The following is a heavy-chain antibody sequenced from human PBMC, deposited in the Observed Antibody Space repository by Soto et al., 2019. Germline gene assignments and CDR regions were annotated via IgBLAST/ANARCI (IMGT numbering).Heavy chain of an antibody. CDR1: GFTFSSYA. D-gene: IGHD4-4*01. J-gene: IGHJ4*02. CDR3: ARTHDYSNYYFDY. Sequence: GGSLRLSCAASGFTFSSYAMHWVRKAPGRGLEWVAVISYDGSNKYYADSVKGRFTISRDNSKNTLYLQMNSLRAEDTAVYYCARTHDYSNYYFDYWGQGTLVTVSS. CDR2: ISYDGSNK. V-gene: IGHV3-30*04.